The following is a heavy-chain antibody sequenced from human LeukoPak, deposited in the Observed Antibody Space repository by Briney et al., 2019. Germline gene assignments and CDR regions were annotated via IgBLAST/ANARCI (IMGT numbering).Heavy chain of an antibody. J-gene: IGHJ4*02. Sequence: GGSLRLSCEGSAFIFSGHWMNWVRQTPGKGLEWVSAISGSGGSTYYVDSVKGRFTISRDNAKNSMFLQMNSLRAEDTAVYYCASLLVAGVASVDYWGQGTLVTVSS. V-gene: IGHV3-23*01. CDR3: ASLLVAGVASVDY. D-gene: IGHD6-19*01. CDR1: AFIFSGHW. CDR2: ISGSGGST.